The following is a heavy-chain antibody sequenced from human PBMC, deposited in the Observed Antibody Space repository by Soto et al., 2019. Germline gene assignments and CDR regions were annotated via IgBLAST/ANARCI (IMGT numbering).Heavy chain of an antibody. D-gene: IGHD6-13*01. CDR1: GYTFTSYG. CDR3: ARDPYGSSNNFDY. J-gene: IGHJ4*02. CDR2: TSAHNGNT. V-gene: IGHV1-18*01. Sequence: VASVEVSCEASGYTFTSYGISWVRQAPGQGLEWMGWTSAHNGNTNYAQKLQGRVTMTTDTSTSTAYMELRSLRSDDTAVYYCARDPYGSSNNFDYWGQGTLVTVSS.